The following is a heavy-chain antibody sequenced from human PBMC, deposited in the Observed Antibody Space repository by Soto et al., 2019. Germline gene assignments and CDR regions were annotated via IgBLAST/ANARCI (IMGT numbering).Heavy chain of an antibody. CDR3: AREGLYGSSQDNTFDF. V-gene: IGHV1-8*01. Sequence: QVQLVQSGAEVKKSGASVRISCKASGYTFKRHDINWVRQATGQGPEWIGWMNPNSGNTGYAQKFQGIVTMTRDSSITTAYMDLSSLTSEDTAIYYCAREGLYGSSQDNTFDFWGQGTMVTVSS. CDR1: GYTFKRHD. D-gene: IGHD6-19*01. J-gene: IGHJ3*01. CDR2: MNPNSGNT.